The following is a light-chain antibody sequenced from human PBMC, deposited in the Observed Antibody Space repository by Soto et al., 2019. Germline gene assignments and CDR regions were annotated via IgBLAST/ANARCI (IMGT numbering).Light chain of an antibody. Sequence: EIVLTQSPGTLSLSPGERATLSCRASQGVSSGYLAWYQQNPGQAPRLLISGTSSRATGIPDRFSGSGSGTDFTLTISRLEPEDFAVYYCQQYGSLPSTFGQGTKVDI. V-gene: IGKV3-20*01. CDR2: GTS. CDR1: QGVSSGY. J-gene: IGKJ1*01. CDR3: QQYGSLPST.